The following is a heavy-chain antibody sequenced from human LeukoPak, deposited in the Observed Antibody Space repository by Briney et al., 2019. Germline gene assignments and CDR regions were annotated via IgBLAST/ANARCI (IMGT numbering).Heavy chain of an antibody. CDR2: IIPIFGIA. D-gene: IGHD6-19*01. V-gene: IGHV1-69*04. CDR1: GGTFSNYA. J-gene: IGHJ4*02. Sequence: SVKVSCKASGGTFSNYAISWVRQAPGQGLEWVGRIIPIFGIANYAQKFQGRVTITADKSTSTAYMELSSLRSEDTAVYYCARDIAVAGYGLAYWGQGTLVTVSS. CDR3: ARDIAVAGYGLAY.